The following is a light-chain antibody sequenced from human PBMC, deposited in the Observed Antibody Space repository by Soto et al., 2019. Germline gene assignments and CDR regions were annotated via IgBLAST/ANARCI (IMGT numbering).Light chain of an antibody. Sequence: EIVMTQSPATLSVSPGERDTLSCRASQRVSRNLAWYQQKPGQAPRLLIYGASTRATGIPARFSGSGSETEFTLTISSLQSEDFAVYYCQQYNNWPPYTFGQGTKLEIK. CDR2: GAS. CDR3: QQYNNWPPYT. CDR1: QRVSRN. V-gene: IGKV3-15*01. J-gene: IGKJ2*01.